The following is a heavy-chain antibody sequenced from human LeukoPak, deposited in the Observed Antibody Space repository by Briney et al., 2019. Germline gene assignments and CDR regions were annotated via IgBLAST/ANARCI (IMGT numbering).Heavy chain of an antibody. V-gene: IGHV3-23*03. Sequence: PGGSLRLSCAASGFTFSSSAMSWVRQAPGKGLEWVSVIYSGGSTYYADSVKGRFTISRDNSKNTLYLQMNSLRAEDTAVYYCAITPYSSSSFDYWGQGTLVTVSS. CDR3: AITPYSSSSFDY. J-gene: IGHJ4*02. D-gene: IGHD6-6*01. CDR1: GFTFSSSA. CDR2: IYSGGST.